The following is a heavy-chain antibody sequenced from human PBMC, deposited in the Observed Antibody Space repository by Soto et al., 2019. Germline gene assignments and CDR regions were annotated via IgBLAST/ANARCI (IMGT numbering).Heavy chain of an antibody. J-gene: IGHJ4*02. Sequence: GGSLRLSCAASGFTFSSYGMHWVRQAPGKGLEWVAVISYDGSNKYYADSVKGRFTISRDNSKNTLYLQMDSLRAEDTAVYYCAKDESGNDSSGFPYWGQGALVTVSS. CDR1: GFTFSSYG. CDR3: AKDESGNDSSGFPY. CDR2: ISYDGSNK. D-gene: IGHD3-22*01. V-gene: IGHV3-30*18.